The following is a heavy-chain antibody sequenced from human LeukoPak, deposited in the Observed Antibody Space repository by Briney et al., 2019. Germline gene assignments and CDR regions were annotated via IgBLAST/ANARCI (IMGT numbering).Heavy chain of an antibody. CDR1: GFTFSSYW. Sequence: QPGGSLRLSCAASGFTFSSYWMHWVRQAPGRGLVWVSRINSDGSSTSYADSVKGRFTISRDNAKNTLYLQMNSLRAEDTAVYYCARVSYYYGSGSYRPTAVYYFDYWGQGTLVTVSS. D-gene: IGHD3-10*01. CDR2: INSDGSST. J-gene: IGHJ4*02. V-gene: IGHV3-74*01. CDR3: ARVSYYYGSGSYRPTAVYYFDY.